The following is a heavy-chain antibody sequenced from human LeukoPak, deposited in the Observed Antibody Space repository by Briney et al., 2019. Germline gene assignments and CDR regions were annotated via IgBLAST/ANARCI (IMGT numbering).Heavy chain of an antibody. J-gene: IGHJ6*02. CDR2: ITGSSSYI. CDR3: ARILGSLAGRTIFGVVTAALGMDV. Sequence: KAGGSLRLSCAASGFTFSSYSMNWVRQAPGKGLEWVSSITGSSSYIHYADSVKGRFTISRDNAKNSLYLQMNSLRDEDTAVYYCARILGSLAGRTIFGVVTAALGMDVWGQGTTVTVSS. CDR1: GFTFSSYS. D-gene: IGHD3-3*01. V-gene: IGHV3-21*01.